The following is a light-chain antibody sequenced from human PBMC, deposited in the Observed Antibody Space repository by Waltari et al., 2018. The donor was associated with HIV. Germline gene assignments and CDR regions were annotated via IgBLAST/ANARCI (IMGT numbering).Light chain of an antibody. V-gene: IGLV1-51*02. J-gene: IGLJ3*02. CDR3: ATWDSNLSAWV. CDR2: ENN. Sequence: QSVLTQPPSVSAAPGQKVTISCSGGTSNIGNTYVSWYQQLPGTAPKLLIYENNKRPSGIPDRFSGSKSGTSATLGITGLQTGDEADYYCATWDSNLSAWVFGGGTKLTVL. CDR1: TSNIGNTY.